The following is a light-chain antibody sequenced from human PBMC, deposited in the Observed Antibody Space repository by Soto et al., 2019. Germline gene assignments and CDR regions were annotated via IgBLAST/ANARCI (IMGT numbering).Light chain of an antibody. V-gene: IGLV2-11*01. Sequence: QSVLTQPRSVSESPGQSVTISCSGTSSDVGAYKYVSWYQQHPGKAPKLMIYDVSKRPSGVPDRFSGSKSGSTASLTISGLQAEDEADYYCCSYAGSFTLVFGGGTKVTVL. CDR1: SSDVGAYKY. J-gene: IGLJ3*02. CDR2: DVS. CDR3: CSYAGSFTLV.